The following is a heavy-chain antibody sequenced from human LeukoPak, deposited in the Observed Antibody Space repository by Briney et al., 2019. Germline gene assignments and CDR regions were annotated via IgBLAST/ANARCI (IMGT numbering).Heavy chain of an antibody. V-gene: IGHV4-59*12. D-gene: IGHD1-26*01. CDR2: IYYSGST. Sequence: PSETLPLTCTVSGGSISSYYWSWIRQPPGKGLEWIGYIYYSGSTNYNPSLKSRVTISVDTSKNQFSLKLSSVTAADTAVYYCARVRSGSYLVFYFDYWGQGTLVTVSS. CDR3: ARVRSGSYLVFYFDY. J-gene: IGHJ4*02. CDR1: GGSISSYY.